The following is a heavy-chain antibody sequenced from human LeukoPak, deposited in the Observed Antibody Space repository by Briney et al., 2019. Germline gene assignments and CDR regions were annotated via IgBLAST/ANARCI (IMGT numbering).Heavy chain of an antibody. J-gene: IGHJ6*04. CDR3: ASDPRDGGQNV. Sequence: GGSLRLSCAASGFTFSDYNMRWIRQAPGKGLEWVSSISRSGSTKYYADPVKGRFTFSRDKPKNTLYLQMNSLRPDDSAVYYCASDPRDGGQNVWGKGTTVTVSS. V-gene: IGHV3-11*04. CDR1: GFTFSDYN. D-gene: IGHD5-24*01. CDR2: ISRSGSTK.